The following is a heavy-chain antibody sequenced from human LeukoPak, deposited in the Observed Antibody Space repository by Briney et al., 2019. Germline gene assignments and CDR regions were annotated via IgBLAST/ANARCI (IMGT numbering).Heavy chain of an antibody. D-gene: IGHD5-18*01. CDR2: MNPNNGNT. V-gene: IGHV1-8*01. CDR3: AKEKLDTAMATFDY. CDR1: GYTFTSYD. J-gene: IGHJ4*02. Sequence: ASVKVSCKASGYTFTSYDINWVRQATGQGLEWMGWMNPNNGNTGYAQRFQGRVTLTRDTSISTAYMELSSLKSEDTAVYYCAKEKLDTAMATFDYWGQGTLVTVSS.